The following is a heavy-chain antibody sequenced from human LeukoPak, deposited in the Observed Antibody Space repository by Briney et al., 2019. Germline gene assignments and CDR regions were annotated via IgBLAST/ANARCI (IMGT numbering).Heavy chain of an antibody. J-gene: IGHJ4*02. CDR3: ARRYCSGGSCYPFDY. CDR2: ICNSSSYI. Sequence: GGSLRLSCAASGFTFSSYSMNCVREAPRGGLGWVSSICNSSSYIYYADSVTGRFTISRDNAKNSLYLQMNSLRAEDTAVYYCARRYCSGGSCYPFDYWGQGTLVTVSS. V-gene: IGHV3-21*01. D-gene: IGHD2-15*01. CDR1: GFTFSSYS.